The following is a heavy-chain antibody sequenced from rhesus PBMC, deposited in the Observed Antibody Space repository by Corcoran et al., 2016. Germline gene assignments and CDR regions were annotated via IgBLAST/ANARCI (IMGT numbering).Heavy chain of an antibody. Sequence: EVQLVESGGGLAKPGGSLRLSRAASGYTFRNSWLNWGRQAPGEGVGWVSASRSGCSTYYADSVKGRFTISRDNSKNTLSLQMNSLRAEDTAVYYCAKDYAYGKGGQGVLVTVSS. CDR2: SRSGCST. V-gene: IGHV3S25*01. CDR3: AKDYAYGK. D-gene: IGHD4-35*01. CDR1: GYTFRNSW. J-gene: IGHJ4*01.